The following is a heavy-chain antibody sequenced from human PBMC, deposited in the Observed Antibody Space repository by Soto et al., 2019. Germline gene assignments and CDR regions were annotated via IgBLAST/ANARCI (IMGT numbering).Heavy chain of an antibody. CDR2: ISAYNGNK. J-gene: IGHJ2*01. CDR3: ARGLVPATDWFFDR. D-gene: IGHD2-15*01. V-gene: IGHV1-18*01. CDR1: GYTFPSYG. Sequence: ASVKVSCKASGYTFPSYGISWVRQAPGQGLEWMGWISAYNGNKNYAQKLQGRVTITTDTSTSKAYMELRSLRSDDTAVYYCARGLVPATDWFFDRWGCGTLVTVAS.